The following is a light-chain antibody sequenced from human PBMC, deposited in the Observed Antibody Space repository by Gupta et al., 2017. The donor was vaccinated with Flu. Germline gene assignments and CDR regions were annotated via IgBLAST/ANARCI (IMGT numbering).Light chain of an antibody. CDR3: SLYMGSGKCV. Sequence: QTVVTQEPSFSVSPGGTVTLTCGLNSGSVSTSYYPSWYQQTPGQAPRPLTYTPNPRSSGVPHRFAGSILGNKAALTITGAQADDESDYYYSLYMGSGKCVFGGGTKVTVL. V-gene: IGLV8-61*01. J-gene: IGLJ3*02. CDR1: SGSVSTSYY. CDR2: TPN.